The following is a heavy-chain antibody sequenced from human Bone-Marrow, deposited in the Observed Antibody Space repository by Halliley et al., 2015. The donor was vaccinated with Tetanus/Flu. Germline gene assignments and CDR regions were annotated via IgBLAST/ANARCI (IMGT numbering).Heavy chain of an antibody. CDR2: IDPGDSDT. D-gene: IGHD3-10*01. Sequence: PGKGLEVMGRIDPGDSDTNYSPSFQGQVTSSADKPISTVYLQWSSLKAPDTAMYFCARQGSRGYWGQGSLVIVSS. V-gene: IGHV5-10-1*01. CDR3: ARQGSRGY. J-gene: IGHJ4*02.